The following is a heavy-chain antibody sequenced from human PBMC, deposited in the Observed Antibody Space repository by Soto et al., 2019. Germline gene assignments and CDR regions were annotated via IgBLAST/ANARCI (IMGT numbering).Heavy chain of an antibody. CDR3: AKGRGGSGSLTPRVDF. Sequence: EVQLLESGGGLVQPGGSLRLSCAASGFTFNNYAMTWVRQAPGKGLDWVSAISGGGDTTSYADSVKGRFTVSRDGSKNTRYLQMSSLRAEDTALYYCAKGRGGSGSLTPRVDFWGQGTLVTVSS. V-gene: IGHV3-23*01. D-gene: IGHD3-10*01. J-gene: IGHJ4*02. CDR1: GFTFNNYA. CDR2: ISGGGDTT.